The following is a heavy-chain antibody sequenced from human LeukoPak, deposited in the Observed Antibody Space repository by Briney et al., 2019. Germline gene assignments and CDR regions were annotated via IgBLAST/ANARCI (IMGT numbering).Heavy chain of an antibody. V-gene: IGHV4-39*07. CDR2: INHSGST. D-gene: IGHD3-3*02. CDR1: GGSISNSSYY. Sequence: SETLSLTCTVSGGSISNSSYYWSWIRQPPGKGLEWIGEINHSGSTNYNPSLKSRVTISVDTSKNQFSLKLSSVTAADTAVYYCARIPISTYGMDVWGQGTTVTVSS. CDR3: ARIPISTYGMDV. J-gene: IGHJ6*02.